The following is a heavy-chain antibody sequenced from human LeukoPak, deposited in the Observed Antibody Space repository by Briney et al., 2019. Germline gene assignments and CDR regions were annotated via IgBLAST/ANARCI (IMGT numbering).Heavy chain of an antibody. V-gene: IGHV3-23*01. CDR2: ISGSGGST. CDR3: AKDLDYYDSSSY. Sequence: GGSLRLSCAASGFTFSSYAMSWVRQAPGKGLEWVSAISGSGGSTYYADSVKGRLTISRDNSKNTLYLQMNSLRAEDTAVYYCAKDLDYYDSSSYWGQGTLVTVSS. CDR1: GFTFSSYA. D-gene: IGHD3-22*01. J-gene: IGHJ4*02.